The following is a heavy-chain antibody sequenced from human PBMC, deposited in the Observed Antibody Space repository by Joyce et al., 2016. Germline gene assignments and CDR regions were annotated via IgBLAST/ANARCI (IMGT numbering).Heavy chain of an antibody. J-gene: IGHJ4*02. CDR2: IYPGDSDT. V-gene: IGHV5-51*01. CDR3: ASRGADASGYSFDS. Sequence: EVQLVQSGAVVKKPGESLRISCQGSGYSFTPNWIGWVRQMPGKGLEWMGIIYPGDSDTRYSPSFQGQVTISADWSTRTAYLQWSSLKASDTGMYYCASRGADASGYSFDSWGRGTLVTVSS. CDR1: GYSFTPNW. D-gene: IGHD3-22*01.